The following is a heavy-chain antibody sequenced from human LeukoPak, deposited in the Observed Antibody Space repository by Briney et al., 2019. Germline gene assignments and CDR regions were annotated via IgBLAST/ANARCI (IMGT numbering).Heavy chain of an antibody. D-gene: IGHD3-22*01. J-gene: IGHJ3*02. CDR2: ITSSSSYI. CDR1: GFTFSSYH. Sequence: GGSLRLSCAASGFTFSSYHMNWVRQAPGKGLEWVSSITSSSSYIYYADSVKGRFTISRDNAKNSLYLQMNSLRAEDTAVYYCARDYYDSSGYPLEAFDIWGQGTMVTVSS. V-gene: IGHV3-21*01. CDR3: ARDYYDSSGYPLEAFDI.